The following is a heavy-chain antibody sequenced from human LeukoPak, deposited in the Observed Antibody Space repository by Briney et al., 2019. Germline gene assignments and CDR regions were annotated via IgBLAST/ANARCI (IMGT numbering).Heavy chain of an antibody. J-gene: IGHJ4*02. D-gene: IGHD6-19*01. CDR3: TREYSSGWYDC. Sequence: QPGGSLRLSCAASGFTLSSYWMNWVRQAPGKGLEWVANVKEDGSEKNYVDSVKGRFVISRENAKKSLYLQMNSLRAEDTAVYYCTREYSSGWYDCWGQGTLVTVSS. CDR1: GFTLSSYW. V-gene: IGHV3-7*01. CDR2: VKEDGSEK.